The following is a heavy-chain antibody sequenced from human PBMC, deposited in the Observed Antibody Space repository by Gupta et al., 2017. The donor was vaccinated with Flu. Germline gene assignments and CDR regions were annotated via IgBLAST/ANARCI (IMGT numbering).Heavy chain of an antibody. V-gene: IGHV1-2*02. J-gene: IGHJ5*02. D-gene: IGHD2-15*01. CDR2: INPNSGGT. CDR3: ARDRLAATDVDEGNWFDP. CDR1: GYTFTGYY. Sequence: QVQLVQSGAEVKKPGASVKVSCKASGYTFTGYYIHWVRKATGQGLEWMGWINPNSGGTNYAQKFQGRVTMTRDTSISTAYMELSRLRSDDTAVYYCARDRLAATDVDEGNWFDPWGQGTLVTVSS.